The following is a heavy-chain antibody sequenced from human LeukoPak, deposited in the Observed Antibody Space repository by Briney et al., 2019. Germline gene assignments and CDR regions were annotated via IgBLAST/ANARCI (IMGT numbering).Heavy chain of an antibody. CDR2: IWFDGSNT. D-gene: IGHD1-26*01. J-gene: IGHJ4*02. CDR1: GFSFSRYG. V-gene: IGHV3-33*01. Sequence: PGGSLGLSCAASGFSFSRYGMHWVRQAPGKGLEWVALIWFDGSNTYHADSVRGRFTISRDNSKNTLYLQMNSLRAEDTAVYYCARPESGNFYFDYWGQGTLVTVSS. CDR3: ARPESGNFYFDY.